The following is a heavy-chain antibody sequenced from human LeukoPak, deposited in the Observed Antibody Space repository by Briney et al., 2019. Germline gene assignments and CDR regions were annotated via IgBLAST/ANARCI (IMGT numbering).Heavy chain of an antibody. Sequence: SEALSLTCTVYGGSFNHYFYSWIRQPPGKGLEWIGEINHSGIFDYNPSLKSRVTISVDTSKKQFSLTLTSVTAADTSVYYCAGQTGPTFDIWGQGTMVTVSS. CDR2: INHSGIF. D-gene: IGHD3-9*01. CDR1: GGSFNHYF. CDR3: AGQTGPTFDI. J-gene: IGHJ3*02. V-gene: IGHV4-34*01.